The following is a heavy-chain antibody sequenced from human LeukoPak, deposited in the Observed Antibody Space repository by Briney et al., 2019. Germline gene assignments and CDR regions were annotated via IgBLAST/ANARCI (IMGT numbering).Heavy chain of an antibody. CDR3: AKDSRSGGSWYYFDY. D-gene: IGHD6-13*01. CDR1: GFTFDDYA. CDR2: ISWNSGSI. V-gene: IGHV3-9*01. J-gene: IGHJ4*02. Sequence: GGSLRLSCAASGFTFDDYAMHWVRQAPGKGLVWVSGISWNSGSIGYADSVKGRFTISRDNAKNSLYLQMNSLRAEDTALYYCAKDSRSGGSWYYFDYWGQGTLVTVSS.